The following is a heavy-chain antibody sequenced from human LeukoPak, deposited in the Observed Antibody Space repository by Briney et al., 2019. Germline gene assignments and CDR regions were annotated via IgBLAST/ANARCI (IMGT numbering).Heavy chain of an antibody. CDR3: ARTGPDYTYYYYYGMDV. CDR1: GFTFSSYA. D-gene: IGHD4-11*01. CDR2: ISYDGSNK. V-gene: IGHV3-30-3*01. Sequence: GRSLRPSCAASGFTFSSYAMHWVRQAPGKGLEWVAVISYDGSNKYYADSVKGRFTISRDNSKNTLYLQMNSLRAEDTAVCYCARTGPDYTYYYYYGMDVWGQGTTVTVSS. J-gene: IGHJ6*02.